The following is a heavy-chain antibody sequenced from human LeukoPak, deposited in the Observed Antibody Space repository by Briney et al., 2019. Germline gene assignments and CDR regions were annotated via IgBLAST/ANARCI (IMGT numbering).Heavy chain of an antibody. V-gene: IGHV3-23*01. CDR3: AKEGRSGYCSSTSCSTYYFDY. CDR2: ISGSGGST. CDR1: GFTFSSYA. Sequence: PGGSLRLSCAASGFTFSSYAMSWVRRAPGKGLEWVSAISGSGGSTYYADSVKGRFTISRDNSKNTLYLQMNSLRAEDTAVYYCAKEGRSGYCSSTSCSTYYFDYWGQGTLVTVSS. D-gene: IGHD2-2*03. J-gene: IGHJ4*02.